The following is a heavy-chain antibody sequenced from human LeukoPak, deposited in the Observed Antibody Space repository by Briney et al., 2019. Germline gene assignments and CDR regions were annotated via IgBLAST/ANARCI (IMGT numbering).Heavy chain of an antibody. D-gene: IGHD6-6*01. CDR1: GYTFTGYY. V-gene: IGHV1-2*02. CDR3: ARGGWGSSPYFDY. CDR2: VDPNTGDT. J-gene: IGHJ4*02. Sequence: ASVKVSCKTSGYTFTGYYMHWVRQAPGHGLEWMGSVDPNTGDTYYPQNFQGRVTMTRDTPISTAYMELSSLRYDDTAVYYCARGGWGSSPYFDYWGQGTLVTVSS.